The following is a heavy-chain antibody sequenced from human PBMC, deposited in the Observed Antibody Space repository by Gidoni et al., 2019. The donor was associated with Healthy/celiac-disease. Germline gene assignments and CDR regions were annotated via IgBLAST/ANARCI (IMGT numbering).Heavy chain of an antibody. CDR2: INHSGST. Sequence: QVQLQQWGAGLLKPSETLSLTCAVYGWSFSGYYWSWIRQPPGKGLEWIGEINHSGSTNYNPSLKSRVTISVDTAVYYCARAPPYYYGSGSYRTPSHWGQGTLVTVSS. V-gene: IGHV4-34*01. CDR3: H. CDR1: GWSFSGYY. D-gene: IGHD3-10*01. J-gene: IGHJ4*02.